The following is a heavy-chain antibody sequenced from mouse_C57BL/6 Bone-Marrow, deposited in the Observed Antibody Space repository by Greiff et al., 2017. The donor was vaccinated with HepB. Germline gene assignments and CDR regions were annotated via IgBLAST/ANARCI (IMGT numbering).Heavy chain of an antibody. CDR3: AREGYWFAY. CDR1: GYTFTSYG. CDR2: IYPRSGNT. V-gene: IGHV1-81*01. Sequence: VKLMESGAELARPGASVKLSCKASGYTFTSYGISWVKQRTGQGLEWIGEIYPRSGNTYYNEKFKGKATLTADKSSSTAYMELRSLTSEDSAVYFCAREGYWFAYWGQGTLVTVSA. J-gene: IGHJ3*01.